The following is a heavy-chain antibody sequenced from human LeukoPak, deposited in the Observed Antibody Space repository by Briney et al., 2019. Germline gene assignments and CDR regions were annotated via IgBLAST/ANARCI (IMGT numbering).Heavy chain of an antibody. J-gene: IGHJ4*02. Sequence: SETLSLTCAVSGGSFSGYYWTWIRQPPGKGLEWIGEINHSGSANYNPSLKSRVTISLDTSKNQFSLKLSSVTAADTAVYYCARDLYGDYVGYYFDYWGQGTLVTVSS. CDR2: INHSGSA. V-gene: IGHV4-34*01. CDR1: GGSFSGYY. D-gene: IGHD4-17*01. CDR3: ARDLYGDYVGYYFDY.